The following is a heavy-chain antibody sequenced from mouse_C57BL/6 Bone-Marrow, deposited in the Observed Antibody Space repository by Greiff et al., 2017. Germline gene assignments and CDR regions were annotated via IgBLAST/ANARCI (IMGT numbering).Heavy chain of an antibody. Sequence: QVHVKQSGAELAKPGASVKLSCKASGYTFTSYWMHWVKQRPGQGLEWIGYINPSSGYTKYNQKFKDKATLTADKSSSTAYMQLSSLTYEDSAVYYCARFWYGSSFAYWGQGTLVTVSA. V-gene: IGHV1-7*01. CDR3: ARFWYGSSFAY. J-gene: IGHJ3*01. D-gene: IGHD1-1*01. CDR2: INPSSGYT. CDR1: GYTFTSYW.